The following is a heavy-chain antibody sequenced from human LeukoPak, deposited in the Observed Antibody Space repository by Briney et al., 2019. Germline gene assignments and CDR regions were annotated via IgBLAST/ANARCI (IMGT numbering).Heavy chain of an antibody. CDR3: AKAPLYHDYWQYYFDY. D-gene: IGHD2-2*02. J-gene: IGHJ4*02. V-gene: IGHV3-23*01. CDR2: VSVTGGST. Sequence: GGSLRLSCAVSGFTFSNYAMSWVRQAPGKGLEWVSAVSVTGGSTYYGDSVKGRFTISRDNSKNTLYLQMYSLRAEDTAVYYCAKAPLYHDYWQYYFDYWGQGTLVTVSS. CDR1: GFTFSNYA.